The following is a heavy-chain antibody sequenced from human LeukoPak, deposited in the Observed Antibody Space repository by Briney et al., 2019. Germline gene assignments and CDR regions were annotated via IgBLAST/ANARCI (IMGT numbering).Heavy chain of an antibody. J-gene: IGHJ4*02. CDR1: GYTFASYD. CDR2: MNPNSGNT. Sequence: ASVKVSCKASGYTFASYDINWVRQATGQGLEWMGLMNPNSGNTGYTQKFQGRVTMTRDTSISTAYMELSSLRSEDTAVYYCARTLRRHCSGGSCYSPHLDYWGQGTLVTVSS. V-gene: IGHV1-8*01. CDR3: ARTLRRHCSGGSCYSPHLDY. D-gene: IGHD2-15*01.